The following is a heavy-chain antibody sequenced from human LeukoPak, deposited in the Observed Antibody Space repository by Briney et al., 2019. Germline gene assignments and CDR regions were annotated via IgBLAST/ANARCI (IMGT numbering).Heavy chain of an antibody. Sequence: PSETLSLTCVVSGDSVSNFHWNWLRQVPGKGLEWIACLFYTGKADYNPSLASRVTISLDTSKNQGFSLKLKSVTAADTAVYYCSEGYFEPFDHWGQGILVTVSS. J-gene: IGHJ4*02. D-gene: IGHD2/OR15-2a*01. CDR3: SEGYFEPFDH. V-gene: IGHV4-59*02. CDR2: LFYTGKA. CDR1: GDSVSNFH.